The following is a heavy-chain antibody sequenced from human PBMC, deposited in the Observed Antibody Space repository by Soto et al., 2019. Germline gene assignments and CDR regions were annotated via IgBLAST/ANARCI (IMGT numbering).Heavy chain of an antibody. V-gene: IGHV3-74*01. Sequence: EVQLVESGGGLVQPGGSLRLSCAASGFTFSTYWMHWVRQAPEKGLLWVSHINGDGSYTDFADSVKGRFTISRDNAKNTVYLQTQSLRFEDTAVYFCVRTWHGFDIWGPGTMVTVSS. J-gene: IGHJ3*02. CDR2: INGDGSYT. CDR3: VRTWHGFDI. CDR1: GFTFSTYW.